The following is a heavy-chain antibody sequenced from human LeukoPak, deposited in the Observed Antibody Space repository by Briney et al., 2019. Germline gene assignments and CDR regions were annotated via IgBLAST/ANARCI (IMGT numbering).Heavy chain of an antibody. CDR1: GYTLTQLA. CDR2: FEPEDDET. J-gene: IGHJ1*01. D-gene: IGHD1-26*01. V-gene: IGHV1-24*01. CDR3: ATYSGSYFLH. Sequence: GASVKVSCEVSGYTLTQLAIHWVRQAPGKGLEWMGGFEPEDDETIYAQRLQGRVTMTEDTSTDTANMELSSLRSEDTAVYYCATYSGSYFLHWGQGTLVTVSS.